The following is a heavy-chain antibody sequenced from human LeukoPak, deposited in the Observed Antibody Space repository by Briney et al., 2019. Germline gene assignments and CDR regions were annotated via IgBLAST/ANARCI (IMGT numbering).Heavy chain of an antibody. CDR2: ISFSSSTI. CDR1: GFTFSSYS. Sequence: GGSLRLSCAASGFTFSSYSMNWVRQAPGKGLEWVSYISFSSSTIYYADSVKGRFTISRDNAKNSLYLQMNSLRAEDTAVYYCARDRLHYGEYEKTFDCWGQGTLVTVSS. CDR3: ARDRLHYGEYEKTFDC. J-gene: IGHJ4*02. D-gene: IGHD4-17*01. V-gene: IGHV3-48*01.